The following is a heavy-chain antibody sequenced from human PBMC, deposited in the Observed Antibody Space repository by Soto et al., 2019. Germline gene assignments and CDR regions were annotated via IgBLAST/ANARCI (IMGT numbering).Heavy chain of an antibody. CDR2: IYSGGST. D-gene: IGHD6-13*01. J-gene: IGHJ4*02. Sequence: GGSLRLSCAASGFTVSSNYMSWVRQAPGKGLEWVSVIYSGGSTYYADSVKGRFTISRDNSKNTLYLQMNSLRAEDTAVYYCARIAAAGTPGGFDYWGQGTLVTVSS. V-gene: IGHV3-66*01. CDR1: GFTVSSNY. CDR3: ARIAAAGTPGGFDY.